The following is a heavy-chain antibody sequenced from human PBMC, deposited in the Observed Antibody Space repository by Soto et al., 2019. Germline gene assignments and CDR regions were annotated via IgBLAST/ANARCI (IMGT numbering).Heavy chain of an antibody. V-gene: IGHV3-30-3*01. CDR1: GFTFTSYA. D-gene: IGHD3-3*01. CDR2: ISNDGSNY. CDR3: ARGTTLAIFDYGMDV. Sequence: QVQLVESGGGVVQPGRSLRLSCAASGFTFTSYAMDWVRQAPGKGLEWVAVISNDGSNYYYADSVRGRFTISRDNTKNTLFLQMSSLRGEDSGVYYCARGTTLAIFDYGMDVWGQGTTVTVSS. J-gene: IGHJ6*02.